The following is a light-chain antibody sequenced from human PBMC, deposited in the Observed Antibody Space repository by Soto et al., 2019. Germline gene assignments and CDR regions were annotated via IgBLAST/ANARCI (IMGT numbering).Light chain of an antibody. Sequence: IVLTQSPATLYLSPGETAALSCRASQSVSMYLAWYQQRPGQAPRLLIYDTSNRATGIPARFSARGFGTDFTLIISNLEPEDSAVYYCQHRSNWPPITFGQGTRLEIK. CDR1: QSVSMY. CDR3: QHRSNWPPIT. CDR2: DTS. V-gene: IGKV3-11*01. J-gene: IGKJ5*01.